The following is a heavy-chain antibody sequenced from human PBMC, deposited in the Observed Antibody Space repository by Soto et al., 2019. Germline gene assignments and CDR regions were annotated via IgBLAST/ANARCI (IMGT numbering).Heavy chain of an antibody. CDR3: ARDRGSIAARLNYYGMDV. CDR1: GLTFSSYT. V-gene: IGHV3-20*04. Sequence: GGSLRLSCATSGLTFSSYTISWVRQAPGMGLEWVSGINWNGGSTGYADSVKGRFTISRDNAKNSLYLQMNSLRAEDTALYYCARDRGSIAARLNYYGMDVWGQGTTVTVSS. CDR2: INWNGGST. J-gene: IGHJ6*02. D-gene: IGHD6-6*01.